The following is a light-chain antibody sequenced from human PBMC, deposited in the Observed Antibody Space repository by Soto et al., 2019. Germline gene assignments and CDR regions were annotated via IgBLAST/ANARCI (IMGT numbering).Light chain of an antibody. CDR2: GDT. CDR1: SSNIGNNC. Sequence: QSVLTQPPSASETPGQRVTISCSGSSSNIGNNCVYWYQPFPGTAPKLLIHGDTLRPSGVPDRFSGSKSGTSASLAISGLQSEDEAEYYCATWDDSLNGVLFGGGTKVTVL. J-gene: IGLJ2*01. CDR3: ATWDDSLNGVL. V-gene: IGLV1-44*01.